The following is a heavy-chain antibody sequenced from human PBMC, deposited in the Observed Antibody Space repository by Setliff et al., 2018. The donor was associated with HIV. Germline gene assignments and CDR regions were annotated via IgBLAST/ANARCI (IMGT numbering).Heavy chain of an antibody. V-gene: IGHV3-23*01. J-gene: IGHJ6*03. CDR3: AKAFGYCSGGSCPVLMDV. Sequence: GGSLRLSCTVSGFTFTSYAMGWVRQAAGKGLEWVSTIGAVGSPTHYAESVKGRFTISKDKSKNTLYLQMNSLRAKDAAVYYCAKAFGYCSGGSCPVLMDVWGKGTTVTVSS. D-gene: IGHD2-15*01. CDR2: IGAVGSPT. CDR1: GFTFTSYA.